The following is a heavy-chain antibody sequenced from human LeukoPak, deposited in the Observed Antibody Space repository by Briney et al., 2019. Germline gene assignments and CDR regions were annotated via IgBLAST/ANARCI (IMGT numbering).Heavy chain of an antibody. D-gene: IGHD1-1*01. CDR3: ARNWNDDY. Sequence: PGGSLRLSCAASGFTFSSYWVHWVRQAPGTGLVWVSRINSDGSSTSYADSVKGRFTISRDNAKNTLYLQMNSLRAEDTAVYYCARNWNDDYWGQGTLVTVSS. CDR2: INSDGSST. J-gene: IGHJ4*02. V-gene: IGHV3-74*01. CDR1: GFTFSSYW.